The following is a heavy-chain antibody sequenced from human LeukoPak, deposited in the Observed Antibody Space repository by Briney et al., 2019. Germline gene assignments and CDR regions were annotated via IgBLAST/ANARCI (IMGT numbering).Heavy chain of an antibody. J-gene: IGHJ4*02. CDR1: TASVTSHH. Sequence: KSSETLSLTCAVSTASVTSHHWAWIRQTAVKGLEWVGRVHFSGSTNCNPSLRSRVAIPLDKSKNELSLTLKSVSAADTAVYYCARDESSRDDSGGYHYWGRGVLVTVSS. D-gene: IGHD3-22*01. V-gene: IGHV4-4*07. CDR3: ARDESSRDDSGGYHY. CDR2: VHFSGST.